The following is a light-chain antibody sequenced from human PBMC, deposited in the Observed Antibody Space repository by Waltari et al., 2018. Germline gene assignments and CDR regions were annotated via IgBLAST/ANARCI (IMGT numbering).Light chain of an antibody. CDR1: ESISDW. CDR3: NQYSRFWT. J-gene: IGKJ1*01. CDR2: KAS. Sequence: DIQMTQSPSTLSASVGDSVTITCRASESISDWLAWYQQKPGKAPKLLIYKASTLESGVPSRFSGSGSGTEFSLTISSLQPDDFATYYCNQYSRFWTFGHGTKVEV. V-gene: IGKV1-5*03.